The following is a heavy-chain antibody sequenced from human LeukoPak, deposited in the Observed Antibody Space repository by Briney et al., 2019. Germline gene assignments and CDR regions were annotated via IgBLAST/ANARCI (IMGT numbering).Heavy chain of an antibody. D-gene: IGHD5-24*01. V-gene: IGHV4-38-2*01. J-gene: IGHJ3*02. Sequence: ASETLSLTCAVSGYSISSGYYCGWIRQPPGKGLEWIGSIYHSGSTYYNPSLKSRVTISVDTSKNQFSLKLSSVTAADTAVYYCARLTGDGYSPQDSFDIWGQGTMVTVSS. CDR2: IYHSGST. CDR1: GYSISSGYY. CDR3: ARLTGDGYSPQDSFDI.